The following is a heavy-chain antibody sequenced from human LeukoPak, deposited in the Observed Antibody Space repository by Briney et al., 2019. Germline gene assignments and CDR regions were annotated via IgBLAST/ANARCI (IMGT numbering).Heavy chain of an antibody. J-gene: IGHJ4*02. CDR2: IYHSGST. CDR1: GGSISSGYY. V-gene: IGHV4-38-2*02. CDR3: ARHGGHYYGSGSFDY. D-gene: IGHD3-10*01. Sequence: SETLSLTCTVSGGSISSGYYWGWIRQPPGTGLEWIGNIYHSGSTYYNPSLKSRVTISLDTSKNQFSLKLSSVTAADTAVYYCARHGGHYYGSGSFDYWGQGTLVTVSS.